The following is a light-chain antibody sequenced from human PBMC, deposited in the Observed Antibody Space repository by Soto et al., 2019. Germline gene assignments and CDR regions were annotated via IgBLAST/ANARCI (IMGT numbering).Light chain of an antibody. Sequence: VVMTQSPATLSVSSGERATLSCRASYSVSNNLAWYQQKPGQAPRLLIYRASTRATGIAVRFSGSGSGTDFTLTIASLQSEDFAVYYCQQYDRWPMTFGQGTRLEIK. V-gene: IGKV3-15*01. CDR3: QQYDRWPMT. CDR2: RAS. CDR1: YSVSNN. J-gene: IGKJ5*01.